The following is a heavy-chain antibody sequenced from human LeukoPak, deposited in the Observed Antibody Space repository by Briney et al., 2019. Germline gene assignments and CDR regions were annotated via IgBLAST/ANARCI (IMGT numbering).Heavy chain of an antibody. J-gene: IGHJ4*02. CDR2: ISYDGSNK. CDR3: ARARYQRPRPGLGGSVAGSTYFDY. V-gene: IGHV3-30*04. D-gene: IGHD6-19*01. CDR1: GFTFSSYA. Sequence: GGSLRLSCAAPGFTFSSYAMHWVRQAPGKGLEWVAVISYDGSNKYYADSVKGRFTISRDNSKNTLYLQMNSLRAEDTAVYYCARARYQRPRPGLGGSVAGSTYFDYWGQGPLVSVSS.